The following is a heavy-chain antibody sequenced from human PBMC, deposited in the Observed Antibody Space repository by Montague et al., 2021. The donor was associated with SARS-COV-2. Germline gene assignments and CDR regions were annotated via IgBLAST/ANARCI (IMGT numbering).Heavy chain of an antibody. V-gene: IGHV4-34*01. CDR2: INHSGST. CDR1: GGSFSGYY. CDR3: ARGPGVVIISAIYYYYGMDV. J-gene: IGHJ6*02. Sequence: SETLSLTCAVYGGSFSGYYWSWIRQPPGKGLEWMGEINHSGSTNYNPSLKSRVTISVDTSKNQFSLKLSSVTAADTAVYYCARGPGVVIISAIYYYYGMDVWGQGTTVTVSS. D-gene: IGHD3-3*01.